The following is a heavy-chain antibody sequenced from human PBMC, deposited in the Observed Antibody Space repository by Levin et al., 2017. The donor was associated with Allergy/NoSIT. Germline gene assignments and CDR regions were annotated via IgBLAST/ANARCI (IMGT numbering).Heavy chain of an antibody. CDR2: IYHSGST. J-gene: IGHJ5*02. V-gene: IGHV4-4*02. CDR3: ARDISDSSSSASFDP. D-gene: IGHD6-13*01. Sequence: SETLSLTCAVSGGSISSSNWWSWVRQPPGKGLEWIGEIYHSGSTNYNPSLKSRVTISVDKSKNQFSLKLSSVTAADTAVYYCARDISDSSSSASFDPWGQGTLVTVSS. CDR1: GGSISSSNW.